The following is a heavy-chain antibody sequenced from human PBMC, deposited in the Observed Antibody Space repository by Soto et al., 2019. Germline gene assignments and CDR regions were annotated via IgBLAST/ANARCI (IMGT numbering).Heavy chain of an antibody. V-gene: IGHV1-18*01. CDR1: GYTFISYG. J-gene: IGHJ4*02. D-gene: IGHD2-15*01. CDR2: ISDYNGNT. Sequence: QVQLVQSGAEVKKPGASVKVSCKASGYTFISYGISWVRQAPGQGLEWMGWISDYNGNTKYAQKLRGRVTMTTHTPTSTAYMERRSLRSDATAGYYCARDLVAQVVVYWGQGTLVTVSS. CDR3: ARDLVAQVVVY.